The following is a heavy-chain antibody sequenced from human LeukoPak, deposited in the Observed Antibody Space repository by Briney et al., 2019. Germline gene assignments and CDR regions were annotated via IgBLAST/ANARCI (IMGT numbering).Heavy chain of an antibody. V-gene: IGHV3-48*03. D-gene: IGHD6-19*01. CDR1: GFTFSTYE. CDR3: ARMAVAGQYNDY. J-gene: IGHJ4*02. CDR2: ISSSGDSL. Sequence: PGGSLRLSCGASGFTFSTYEMKWVRQAPGKGLEWVSYISSSGDSLYYADSVKGRFTISRDNARNSLYLQMNSLRAEDTAIYYCARMAVAGQYNDYWGQGTLVTVSS.